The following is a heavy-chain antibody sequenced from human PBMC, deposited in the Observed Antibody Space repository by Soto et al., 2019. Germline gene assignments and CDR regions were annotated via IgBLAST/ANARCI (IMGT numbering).Heavy chain of an antibody. D-gene: IGHD7-27*01. CDR1: GFTFSSYW. CDR3: ARLPRIVAGENYFDY. CDR2: INSDGSST. J-gene: IGHJ4*02. Sequence: PGGSLRLSCAASGFTFSSYWMHWVRQAPGKGLVWVSRINSDGSSTSYADSVKGRFTISRDNAKNTLYLQMNSLRAEDTAVYYCARLPRIVAGENYFDYWGQGTLVTVSS. V-gene: IGHV3-74*01.